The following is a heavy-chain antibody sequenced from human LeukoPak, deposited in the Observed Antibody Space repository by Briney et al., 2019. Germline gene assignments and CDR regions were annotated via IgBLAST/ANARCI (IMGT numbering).Heavy chain of an antibody. D-gene: IGHD2-2*01. CDR2: IFYSGTT. V-gene: IGHV4-39*07. CDR3: ARGEGTSYYYMDV. J-gene: IGHJ6*03. Sequence: SETLSLTCTVSGDSISSTSYFWTWIRQPPGKGLEWIGSIFYSGTTYYKPSLKSRVTISVDTSKNQFSLKLTSVTAADTAVYYCARGEGTSYYYMDVWGKGTTVTISS. CDR1: GDSISSTSYF.